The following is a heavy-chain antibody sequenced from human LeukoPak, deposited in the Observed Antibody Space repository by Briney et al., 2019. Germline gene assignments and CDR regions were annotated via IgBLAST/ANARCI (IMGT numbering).Heavy chain of an antibody. V-gene: IGHV1-46*01. D-gene: IGHD3-10*01. Sequence: ASVKVSCKASGYTFTSYYMHWVRQAPGQGLEWMGIINPSGGSTSYAQKFQGRVTMTRDTSTSTVYMELSSLRSEDTAVYYCARERVTMVRGVTLDYWGQGTLVTVSS. CDR3: ARERVTMVRGVTLDY. CDR2: INPSGGST. J-gene: IGHJ4*02. CDR1: GYTFTSYY.